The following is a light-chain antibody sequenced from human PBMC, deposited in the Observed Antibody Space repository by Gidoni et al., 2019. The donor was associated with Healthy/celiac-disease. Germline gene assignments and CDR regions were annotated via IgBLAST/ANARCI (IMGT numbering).Light chain of an antibody. Sequence: EIVLTQSPGTLSLSPGERAPLSCRARQSVSSSYLAWYQQKPGQAPRLLIYGASRRATGIPDRFSGSGSGTDFTLTISRLEPEDFAVYYCQQYGSSPRFTFGPGTKVDIK. CDR1: QSVSSSY. CDR2: GAS. J-gene: IGKJ3*01. V-gene: IGKV3-20*01. CDR3: QQYGSSPRFT.